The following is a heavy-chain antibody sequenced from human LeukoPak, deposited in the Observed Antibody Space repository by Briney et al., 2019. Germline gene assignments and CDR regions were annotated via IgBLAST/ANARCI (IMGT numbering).Heavy chain of an antibody. CDR3: ARAGRRLFGVLIPLSFDY. D-gene: IGHD3-3*01. Sequence: GGSLRLSCAASGFTFSDYYMSWIRQAPGKGLEWVSYISSSGSTIYYADSVKGRFTISRDNAKNSLYLQMNSLRAEDTAVYYCARAGRRLFGVLIPLSFDYWGQGTQVTVSS. CDR1: GFTFSDYY. J-gene: IGHJ4*02. CDR2: ISSSGSTI. V-gene: IGHV3-11*01.